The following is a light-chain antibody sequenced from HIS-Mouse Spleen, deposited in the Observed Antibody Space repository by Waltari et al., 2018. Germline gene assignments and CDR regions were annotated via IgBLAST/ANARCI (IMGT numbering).Light chain of an antibody. Sequence: DIVMTQSPDSLAVSLGERATINCKSSQSVLYSSNNKNYLAWYQQKPGQPPKLLISWASTRESGVPDRFSASGSGTDFTLTISSLQAEDVAVYYCQQYYSTPYTFGQGTKLEIK. CDR3: QQYYSTPYT. CDR2: WAS. J-gene: IGKJ2*01. CDR1: QSVLYSSNNKNY. V-gene: IGKV4-1*01.